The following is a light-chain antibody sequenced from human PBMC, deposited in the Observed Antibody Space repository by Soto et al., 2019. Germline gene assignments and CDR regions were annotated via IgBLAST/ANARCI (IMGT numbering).Light chain of an antibody. CDR2: AAS. Sequence: DLQMTQSPSSLSASVGDRVTISCRASQYIRTYLNWYQQKPGKAPKLLIYAASNLQNGVPSRFGGSASGAEFTLTISSLQPEDFATFYCQQSYSNPMYTFGQGTKLEIK. CDR1: QYIRTY. CDR3: QQSYSNPMYT. J-gene: IGKJ2*01. V-gene: IGKV1-39*01.